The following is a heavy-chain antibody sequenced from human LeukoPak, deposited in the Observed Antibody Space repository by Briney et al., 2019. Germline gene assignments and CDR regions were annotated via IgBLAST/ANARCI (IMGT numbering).Heavy chain of an antibody. Sequence: PSETLSLTCSVSGGSISSYYWSWIRQPPGKGLEWIGYIHYSGSTNYNPSLKSRVSISVDTSKNQFSLKLSSVTAADTAVYYCAGGVDYYDSSGPWGQGTLVTVCS. CDR1: GGSISSYY. J-gene: IGHJ5*02. CDR2: IHYSGST. V-gene: IGHV4-59*01. D-gene: IGHD3-22*01. CDR3: AGGVDYYDSSGP.